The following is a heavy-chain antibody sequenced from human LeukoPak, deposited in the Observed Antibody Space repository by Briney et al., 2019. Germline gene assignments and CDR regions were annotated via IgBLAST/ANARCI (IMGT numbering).Heavy chain of an antibody. CDR2: IEKDASRA. V-gene: IGHV3-23*03. D-gene: IGHD1-26*01. J-gene: IGHJ4*02. Sequence: HPGGSLRLSCGASGLTFSDFAMSWVRLAPGKGLDWVSSIEKDASRAYYADSVRGRFTVSRDNSKNTLYLQMSSLRVEDTALYYCAKQEGALIQNWCFDHWGLGTLVTVSS. CDR3: AKQEGALIQNWCFDH. CDR1: GLTFSDFA.